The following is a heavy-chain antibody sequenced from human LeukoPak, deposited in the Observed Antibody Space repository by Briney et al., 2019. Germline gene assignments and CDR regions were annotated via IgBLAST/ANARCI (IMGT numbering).Heavy chain of an antibody. J-gene: IGHJ5*02. CDR1: GFTFSSYA. CDR3: AKVPLAVAGTGNWFDP. CDR2: ISGSGGST. Sequence: GGSLRLSCAASGFTFSSYAMSWVRQAPGKGLEWVSAISGSGGSTYYADSVKGRFTISRDNSKNTLYLQMNSLRAEDTAVYYCAKVPLAVAGTGNWFDPWGQGTLVTVSS. D-gene: IGHD6-19*01. V-gene: IGHV3-23*01.